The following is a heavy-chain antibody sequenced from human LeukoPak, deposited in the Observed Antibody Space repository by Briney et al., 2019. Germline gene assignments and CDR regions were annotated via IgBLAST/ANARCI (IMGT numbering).Heavy chain of an antibody. CDR3: ARQMGATMSDNPRNFDY. Sequence: GESLKISCKGSGYSFTSYWIGWVRQMPGKGLEWMGIIYPGDSDTRYSPSFQGQVTISADKSISTAYLQWSSLKASDTAMYYCARQMGATMSDNPRNFDYWGQGTLVTVSS. J-gene: IGHJ4*02. CDR1: GYSFTSYW. CDR2: IYPGDSDT. D-gene: IGHD1-26*01. V-gene: IGHV5-51*01.